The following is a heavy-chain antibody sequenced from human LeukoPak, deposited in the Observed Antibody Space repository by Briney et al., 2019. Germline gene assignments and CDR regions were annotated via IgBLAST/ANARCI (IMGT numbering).Heavy chain of an antibody. Sequence: ASVKVSCKASGYTFTSYGISWVRQAPGQGLEWMGWISAYNGNTNYAQKLQGRVTMTTGTSTSTAYMELRSLRSDDTAVYYCARVGTYEDNYYDSSGYYSPPDYWGQGTLVTVSS. J-gene: IGHJ4*02. D-gene: IGHD3-22*01. CDR1: GYTFTSYG. CDR3: ARVGTYEDNYYDSSGYYSPPDY. CDR2: ISAYNGNT. V-gene: IGHV1-18*01.